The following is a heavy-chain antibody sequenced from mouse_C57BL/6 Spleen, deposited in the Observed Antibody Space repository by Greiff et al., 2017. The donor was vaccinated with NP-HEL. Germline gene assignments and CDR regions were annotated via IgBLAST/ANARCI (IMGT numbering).Heavy chain of an antibody. CDR1: GSAFSSSW. D-gene: IGHD1-1*01. CDR2: IYPGDGDT. J-gene: IGHJ3*01. V-gene: IGHV1-82*01. CDR3: AIYGSSYWFAY. Sequence: QVQLQQSGPELVKPGASVKISCKASGSAFSSSWMNWVQQRPGKGLEWIGRIYPGDGDTNYNGKFKGKATLTADKSSSTAYMQLSSLTSEDSAVYFCAIYGSSYWFAYWGQGTLVTVSA.